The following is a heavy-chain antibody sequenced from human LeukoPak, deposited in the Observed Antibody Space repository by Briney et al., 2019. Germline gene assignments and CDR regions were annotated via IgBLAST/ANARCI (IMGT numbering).Heavy chain of an antibody. J-gene: IGHJ5*02. D-gene: IGHD3-10*01. Sequence: GASVKVSCKASGYTFTDYFMQWVRHAPGQGLEWMGWINPNSGGTNYAQKFQGRVTMTRDTSISTAYMELSRLRSDDTAVYYCAREILWFGENWFDPWGQGTLVTVSS. CDR2: INPNSGGT. CDR3: AREILWFGENWFDP. V-gene: IGHV1-2*02. CDR1: GYTFTDYF.